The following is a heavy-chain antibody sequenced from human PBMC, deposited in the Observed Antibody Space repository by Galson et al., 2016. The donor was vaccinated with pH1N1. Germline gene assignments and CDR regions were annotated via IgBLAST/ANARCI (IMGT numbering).Heavy chain of an antibody. J-gene: IGHJ3*02. D-gene: IGHD3-10*01. CDR3: ARDRGVFDI. CDR1: GYTFINYG. CDR2: ISAYDGHT. V-gene: IGHV1-18*01. Sequence: SVKVSCKASGYTFINYGIAWVRQAPGQGPEWMGWISAYDGHTDYAQNFQGRVAMTIDTSTSTANMELWSLRSDDTAVYYCARDRGVFDIWGQGTRVTVSS.